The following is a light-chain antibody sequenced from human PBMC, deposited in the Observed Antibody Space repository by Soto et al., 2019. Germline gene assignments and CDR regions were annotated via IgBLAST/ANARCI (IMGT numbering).Light chain of an antibody. CDR3: QQYNNWRT. J-gene: IGKJ5*01. CDR1: QSINTY. Sequence: ENVLTQSPATLSLSPGEGATLSCRASQSINTYLAWYQQKPGQAPRLLIYGASTRATGIPARFSGSGSGTEFTLTISSLQSEDFAVYYCQQYNNWRTFGQGTRLENK. CDR2: GAS. V-gene: IGKV3-15*01.